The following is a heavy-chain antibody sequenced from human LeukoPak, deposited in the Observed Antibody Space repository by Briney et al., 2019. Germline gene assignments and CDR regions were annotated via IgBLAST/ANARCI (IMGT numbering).Heavy chain of an antibody. CDR3: TRNDYYGSGSYNY. CDR2: MNPNSGNT. D-gene: IGHD3-10*01. CDR1: GYTFTSYD. V-gene: IGHV1-8*01. Sequence: ASVKVSCTASGYTFTSYDINWVRQATGQGLEWMGWMNPNSGNTGYAQNFQGRVTMTRNTSISTAYMELSSLRSEDTAVYYCTRNDYYGSGSYNYWGQGTLVTVSS. J-gene: IGHJ4*02.